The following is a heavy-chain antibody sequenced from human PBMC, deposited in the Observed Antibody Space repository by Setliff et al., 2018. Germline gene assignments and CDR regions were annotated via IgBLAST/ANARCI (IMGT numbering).Heavy chain of an antibody. D-gene: IGHD3-22*01. CDR3: ARINFFVSSGYYYAPDS. Sequence: ASVKVSCKTPGKTDDTYHIHWVRQAPGQGLEWMGWINNYNFNTQYAQKFQGRVTVSTDTSTTTAYLELRFLRPDDTALYYCARINFFVSSGYYYAPDSWGQGTMVTVSS. J-gene: IGHJ4*02. V-gene: IGHV1-18*01. CDR1: GKTDDTYH. CDR2: INNYNFNT.